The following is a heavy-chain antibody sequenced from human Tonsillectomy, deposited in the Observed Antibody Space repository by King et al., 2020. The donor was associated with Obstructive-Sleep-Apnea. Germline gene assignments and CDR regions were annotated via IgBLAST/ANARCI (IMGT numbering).Heavy chain of an antibody. J-gene: IGHJ4*02. V-gene: IGHV3-74*02. D-gene: IGHD6-19*01. CDR3: ARGSAVAGTFFHY. Sequence: VQLVQSGGGLVQPGGSLRLSCAASGFTFRNYWMHWVRQAPGKGLVWVSRINSDGNNTTYADSVKGRFTISRDNAKNTLYLQVNSLRADDTALYYCARGSAVAGTFFHYWGQGTLVTVSS. CDR1: GFTFRNYW. CDR2: INSDGNNT.